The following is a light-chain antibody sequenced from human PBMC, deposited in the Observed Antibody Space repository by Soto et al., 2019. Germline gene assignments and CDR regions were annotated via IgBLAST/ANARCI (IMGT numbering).Light chain of an antibody. CDR1: QSVSSGY. V-gene: IGKV3-20*01. CDR3: QQYDSSPNT. Sequence: EIVLTQSPGTLSFSPGERATLSCRASQSVSSGYLAWYQQKPGQAPRLLIYGASSRATGIPDRFSGSGSGTDFTLTISRLEPEDFAVYYCQQYDSSPNTFGHGTKVEIK. J-gene: IGKJ1*01. CDR2: GAS.